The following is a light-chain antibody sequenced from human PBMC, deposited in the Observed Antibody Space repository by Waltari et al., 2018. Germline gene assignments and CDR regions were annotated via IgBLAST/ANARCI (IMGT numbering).Light chain of an antibody. CDR2: VGS. V-gene: IGKV2-28*01. Sequence: AMTQSPVSLSVTPGESASISCTSSESIFGSAKGRNYLVWYMQKPGQSPHLLVHVGSTLASGVPERCSGSVSDTDFILRIRAVEAEDAGVYYCLRGRKTPFTFGQGTKLEI. J-gene: IGKJ2*01. CDR3: LRGRKTPFT. CDR1: ESIFGSAKGRNY.